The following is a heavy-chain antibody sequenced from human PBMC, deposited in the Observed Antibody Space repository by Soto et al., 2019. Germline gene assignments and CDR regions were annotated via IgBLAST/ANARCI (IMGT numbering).Heavy chain of an antibody. J-gene: IGHJ4*02. D-gene: IGHD3-22*01. V-gene: IGHV4-61*01. CDR1: GGSVSSGSYY. Sequence: SETLSLTCTVSGGSVSSGSYYWSWIRQPPGKGLEWIGYIYYSGSTNYNPSLKSRVTISVDTSKNQFSLKLSSVTAADTAVYYCPRDTGPYDYDSSGYRYFGYCSQGTLVSVCS. CDR2: IYYSGST. CDR3: PRDTGPYDYDSSGYRYFGY.